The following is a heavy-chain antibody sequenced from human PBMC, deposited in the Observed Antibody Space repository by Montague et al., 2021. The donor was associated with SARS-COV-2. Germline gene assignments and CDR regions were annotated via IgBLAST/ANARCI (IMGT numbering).Heavy chain of an antibody. V-gene: IGHV4-34*01. D-gene: IGHD3-10*01. CDR3: ARLRDGVVPSPILGVGPYYSYYYMDV. J-gene: IGHJ6*03. CDR2: INYGGST. CDR1: GTSFSGYY. Sequence: SETLSLTCAVHGTSFSGYYWNWIRQPPGKGLEWIGKINYGGSTKYSPSLKSRLTISADTSKNQFSLKLTSVAAADTAVYYCARLRDGVVPSPILGVGPYYSYYYMDVWGRGTTVTVSS.